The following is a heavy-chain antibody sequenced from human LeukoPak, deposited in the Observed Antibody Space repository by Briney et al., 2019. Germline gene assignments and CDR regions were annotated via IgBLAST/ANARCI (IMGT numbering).Heavy chain of an antibody. D-gene: IGHD3-10*01. V-gene: IGHV3-23*01. CDR2: IHGGDSSGVTT. CDR3: ARDLEEKNYFDSGT. J-gene: IGHJ5*02. Sequence: GGSLRLSCAASGFTLYHYGMSWVRQAPGKRLEWVSSIHGGDSSGVTTFYADSVKGRFTISRDNSKNTLYLQINSLRVEDTAVYYCARDLEEKNYFDSGTWGQGTLVTVAS. CDR1: GFTLYHYG.